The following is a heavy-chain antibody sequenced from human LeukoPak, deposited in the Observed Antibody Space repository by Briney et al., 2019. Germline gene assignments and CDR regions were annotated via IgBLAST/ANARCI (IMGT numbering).Heavy chain of an antibody. Sequence: PSETLSLTCTVSGGSISSYYWSWIRQPPGKGLEWIGYIYYSGSTNYNPSLKSRVTISVDTSKNQFSLKLSSVTAADTAVYYCARDDDSSGYAFDYWGQGTLVTVPS. CDR3: ARDDDSSGYAFDY. CDR1: GGSISSYY. CDR2: IYYSGST. J-gene: IGHJ4*02. D-gene: IGHD3-22*01. V-gene: IGHV4-59*01.